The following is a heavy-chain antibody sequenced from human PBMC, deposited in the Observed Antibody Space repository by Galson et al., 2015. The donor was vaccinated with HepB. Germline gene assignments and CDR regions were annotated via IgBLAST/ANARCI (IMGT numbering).Heavy chain of an antibody. CDR2: IYSAGDT. CDR3: ARDGSSGWKDNY. V-gene: IGHV3-66*02. Sequence: SLRLSCAASGFTVSNNYMTWVRQAPGKGLEWVSVIYSAGDTFYSDSVKGRSTISRDNSENTLYLQMNSLRTEDTAVYYCARDGSSGWKDNYWGQGTLVTVSS. CDR1: GFTVSNNY. J-gene: IGHJ4*02. D-gene: IGHD6-19*01.